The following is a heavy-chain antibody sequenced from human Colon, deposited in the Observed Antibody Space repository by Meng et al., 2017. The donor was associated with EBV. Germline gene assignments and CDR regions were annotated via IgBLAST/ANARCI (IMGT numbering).Heavy chain of an antibody. D-gene: IGHD3-10*01. CDR3: ARDYYASGFVFDL. CDR1: GGSNDSDNW. J-gene: IGHJ5*02. CDR2: ISHSGTT. Sequence: RVTDAVPCWVKPSGTLSLTWACSGGSNDSDNWWNWVRQTPGKGLEWIGEISHSGTTNYNPSLKSRVTISIDKSKNQFSLKLTSVTAADTAVYYCARDYYASGFVFDLWGQGTLVTVSS. V-gene: IGHV4-4*02.